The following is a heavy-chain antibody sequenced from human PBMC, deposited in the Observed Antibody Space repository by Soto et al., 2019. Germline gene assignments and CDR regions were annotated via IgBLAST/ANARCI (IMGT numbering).Heavy chain of an antibody. J-gene: IGHJ5*02. CDR1: GYTFTDYY. V-gene: IGHV1-69-2*01. Sequence: EVQLVQSGAEVKKPGATVKISCKVSGYTFTDYYMHWVQQAPGKGLEWMGLVDPEDGETIYAEKFQGRVTITADTFTDTAYMELGSLRSEDMAVYDCAADIVVVVAAEGWFDPWGQGTLVTVSS. CDR3: AADIVVVVAAEGWFDP. CDR2: VDPEDGET. D-gene: IGHD2-15*01.